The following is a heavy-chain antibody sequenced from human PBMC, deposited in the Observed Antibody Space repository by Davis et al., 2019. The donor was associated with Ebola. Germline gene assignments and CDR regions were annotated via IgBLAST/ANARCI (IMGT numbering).Heavy chain of an antibody. Sequence: SVKVSCKTSGGTFTNYAVNWVRQAPGQGLEWMGRIIPVVDTKDYAQKFQGRVTLTADKATNTAYMELSGLRFDDTAVYYWARGKWFDPWGQGTLVSVTS. CDR1: GGTFTNYA. CDR3: ARGKWFDP. V-gene: IGHV1-69*04. J-gene: IGHJ5*02. CDR2: IIPVVDTK.